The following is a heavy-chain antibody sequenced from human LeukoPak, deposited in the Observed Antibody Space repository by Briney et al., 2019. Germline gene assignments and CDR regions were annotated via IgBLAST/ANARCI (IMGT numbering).Heavy chain of an antibody. V-gene: IGHV1-69*04. CDR3: ARGATMVRGVIIGHAFDI. CDR1: GGTFSSYA. CDR2: TIPILGIA. Sequence: ASVKVSCKASGGTFSSYAISWVRQAPGQGLEWMGRTIPILGIANYAQKFQGRVTITADKSTSTAYMELSSLRSEDTAVYYCARGATMVRGVIIGHAFDIWGQGTMVTVSS. D-gene: IGHD3-10*01. J-gene: IGHJ3*02.